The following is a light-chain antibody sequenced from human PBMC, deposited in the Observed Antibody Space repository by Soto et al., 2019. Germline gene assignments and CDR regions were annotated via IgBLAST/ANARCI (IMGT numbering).Light chain of an antibody. CDR2: RAS. CDR1: ESVGSNY. V-gene: IGKV3-20*01. CDR3: QHSGWTGIT. J-gene: IGKJ5*01. Sequence: EIVLTQSPGTLSLSPGERATLSCRASESVGSNYLAWYQQRPGQTPRLLLYRASSRATGVPDRFSGSGSGTDFTLTISRLEPEDFAVYYCQHSGWTGITFGPGTRLDIK.